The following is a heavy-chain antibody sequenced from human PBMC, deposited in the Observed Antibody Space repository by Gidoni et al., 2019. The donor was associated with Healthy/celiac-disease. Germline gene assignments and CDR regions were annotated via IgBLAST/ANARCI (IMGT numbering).Heavy chain of an antibody. V-gene: IGHV4-34*01. CDR3: ARGVQGSRRAFDI. J-gene: IGHJ3*02. CDR1: GGSFSSYY. Sequence: QVQLQQCGAGLLKPSETLSLTCSVYGGSFSSYYWSWIRQPPGRGLGWIGEINHSGTTNYNPSLKSRVTISVDTSKNQFSLKMSSVTAADTAVYYCARGVQGSRRAFDIWGQGTMVTVSS. CDR2: INHSGTT.